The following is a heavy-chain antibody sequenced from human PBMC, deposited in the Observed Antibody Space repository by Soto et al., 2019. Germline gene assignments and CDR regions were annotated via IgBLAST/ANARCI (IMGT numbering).Heavy chain of an antibody. Sequence: GASVKVSCKASGYTFTSFGITWVRQAPGQGLEWMGGIIPIFGTANYAQKFQGRVTITADESTSTAYMELSSLRSEDTAVYYCARETGAYYYGMDVWGQGTTVTVSS. V-gene: IGHV1-69*13. J-gene: IGHJ6*02. CDR2: IIPIFGTA. CDR3: ARETGAYYYGMDV. D-gene: IGHD3-10*01. CDR1: GYTFTSFG.